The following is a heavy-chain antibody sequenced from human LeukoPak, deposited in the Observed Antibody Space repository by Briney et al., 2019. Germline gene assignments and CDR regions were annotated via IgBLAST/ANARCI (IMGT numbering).Heavy chain of an antibody. V-gene: IGHV3-48*04. J-gene: IGHJ1*01. CDR3: AKGLGYCSSTSCQGSPLFQH. CDR1: GFTFSTYS. CDR2: ITSSGNTI. Sequence: PGGSLRLSCAASGFTFSTYSMNWVRQAPGKGLEWVSYITSSGNTIHYADSVKGRFTISRDNAKNSLYLQMNSLRAEDTAVYYCAKGLGYCSSTSCQGSPLFQHWGQGTLVTVSS. D-gene: IGHD2-2*01.